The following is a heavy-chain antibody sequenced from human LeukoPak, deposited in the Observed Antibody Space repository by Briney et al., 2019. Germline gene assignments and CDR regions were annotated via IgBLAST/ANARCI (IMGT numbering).Heavy chain of an antibody. J-gene: IGHJ5*02. V-gene: IGHV3-21*01. CDR3: ARSLEVDP. CDR2: ISSSSNSI. CDR1: GFTFSSYG. Sequence: GRSLRLSCAASGFTFSSYGMHWVRQAPGKGLEWVSSISSSSNSINYADSVRGRFTISRDNAKNSLYLQMSSLRAEDTAVYYCARSLEVDPWGQGTLVTVSS.